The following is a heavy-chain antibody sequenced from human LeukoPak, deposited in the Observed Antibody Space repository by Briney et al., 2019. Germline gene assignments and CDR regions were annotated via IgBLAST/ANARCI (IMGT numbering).Heavy chain of an antibody. J-gene: IGHJ4*02. CDR3: ARGRYYYGSGSYYSPEVY. D-gene: IGHD3-10*01. Sequence: GGSLRLSCAASGFTFSSYAMSWVRQAPGKGLEWVSAISGSGGSTYYADSVKGRFTISRDNSKTTLYLQMNSLRAEDTAVYYCARGRYYYGSGSYYSPEVYWGQGTLVPVSS. CDR2: ISGSGGST. CDR1: GFTFSSYA. V-gene: IGHV3-23*01.